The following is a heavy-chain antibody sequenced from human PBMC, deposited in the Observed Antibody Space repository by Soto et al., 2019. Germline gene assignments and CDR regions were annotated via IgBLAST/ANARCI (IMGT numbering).Heavy chain of an antibody. Sequence: EVQLVESGGGLVQPGGSLRLSCAASGFTFSLYSMSWVRQAPGKGLEWVSYISRSSTGIHYADSVKGRFTISSDDATNSMHLQMNSLRDGYTAVYYCARAVTWGLDVWGQGTTVSISS. CDR1: GFTFSLYS. D-gene: IGHD3-10*01. J-gene: IGHJ6*02. V-gene: IGHV3-48*02. CDR3: ARAVTWGLDV. CDR2: ISRSSTGI.